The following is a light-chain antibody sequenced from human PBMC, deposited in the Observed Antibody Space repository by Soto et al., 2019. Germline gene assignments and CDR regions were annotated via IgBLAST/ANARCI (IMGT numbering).Light chain of an antibody. CDR2: LNSDGSH. Sequence: QAVETQSPSDSPSLGASVKLTCTLSSGHSSYAIAWHQQQPEKGPRYLMKLNSDGSHSKGDGIPDRFSGSSSGAERYLTISSLQSEDQADYYCQTWGTDIVVFGGGTKVTFL. CDR3: QTWGTDIVV. J-gene: IGLJ2*01. CDR1: SGHSSYA. V-gene: IGLV4-69*01.